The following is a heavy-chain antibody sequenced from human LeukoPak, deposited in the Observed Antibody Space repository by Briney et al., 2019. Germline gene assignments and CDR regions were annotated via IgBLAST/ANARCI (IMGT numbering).Heavy chain of an antibody. D-gene: IGHD1-1*01. CDR2: ISSSSSYI. Sequence: GGSLRLSCAASGFTFSSYSMNWVRQAPGKGLEWVSSISSSSSYIYYADSVKGRFTISRDNAKNSLYLQMNSLRAEDTAVYYCAKYNWNDCYFDYWGQGTLVTVSS. CDR3: AKYNWNDCYFDY. CDR1: GFTFSSYS. J-gene: IGHJ4*02. V-gene: IGHV3-21*01.